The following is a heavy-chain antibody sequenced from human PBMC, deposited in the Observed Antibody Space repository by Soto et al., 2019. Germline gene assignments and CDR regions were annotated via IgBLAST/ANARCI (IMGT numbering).Heavy chain of an antibody. CDR1: NASISSRKW. J-gene: IGHJ6*02. CDR2: IYHSGSI. V-gene: IGHV4-4*02. Sequence: SSETLSLTCTVSNASISSRKWWTWVRQTPGKGLEWIGEIYHSGSINHNPSLKSRVTMSVDKSNNQFSLKMTSVTAADTAVYYCARDRAIAAAGGGHYYYGMDVWGQGTTVT. D-gene: IGHD6-13*01. CDR3: ARDRAIAAAGGGHYYYGMDV.